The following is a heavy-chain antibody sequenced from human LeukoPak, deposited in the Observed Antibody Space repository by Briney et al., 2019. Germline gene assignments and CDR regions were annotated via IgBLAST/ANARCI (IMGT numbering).Heavy chain of an antibody. CDR1: GYTFITYG. D-gene: IGHD2-21*01. V-gene: IGHV1-18*04. CDR3: ARGDFDFDS. Sequence: AAVKVSCKASGYTFITYGISWVRQAPGQGLEWMGWINPHTGDTKNAQILYNRVSMNAEQFTDTAYMELRSLRSDDTAVYYCARGDFDFDSWGQGTLVTVFS. J-gene: IGHJ4*02. CDR2: INPHTGDT.